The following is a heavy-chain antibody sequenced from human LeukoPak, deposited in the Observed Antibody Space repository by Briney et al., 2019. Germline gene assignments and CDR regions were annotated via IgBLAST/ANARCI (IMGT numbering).Heavy chain of an antibody. V-gene: IGHV3-30*14. CDR1: GFTFSSYA. D-gene: IGHD6-13*01. CDR2: ISYDGSNK. CDR3: ARETGYSTSWYAYYFDY. Sequence: PGGSRRLSCAASGFTFSSYAMHWVRQAPGKGLEWVAVISYDGSNKYYADSVKGRFTISRDNSKNTLYLQMNSLRVEDTAMYYCARETGYSTSWYAYYFDYWGQGTLVTVAS. J-gene: IGHJ4*02.